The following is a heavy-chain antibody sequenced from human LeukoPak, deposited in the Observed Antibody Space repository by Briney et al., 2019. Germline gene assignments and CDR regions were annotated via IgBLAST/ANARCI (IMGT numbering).Heavy chain of an antibody. V-gene: IGHV3-33*08. J-gene: IGHJ4*02. D-gene: IGHD3-22*01. CDR3: GSDPPNSGYALDY. CDR2: IWSDENNK. CDR1: GFTFSTSA. Sequence: GGSLRLSCAASGFTFSTSAMNWVRQAPGKGLEWVAFIWSDENNKYYADSVKGRFTISRDNSKNTLYLQMNSLRVEDTAVYYCGSDPPNSGYALDYWGQGTLVAVSS.